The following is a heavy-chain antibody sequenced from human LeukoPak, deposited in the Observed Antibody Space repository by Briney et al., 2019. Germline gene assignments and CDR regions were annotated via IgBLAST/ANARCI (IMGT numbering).Heavy chain of an antibody. Sequence: SETLSLTCSVSGYRISSGYEWGWIRQPPGKGLEWLGSIGYSGNTYDNPSLKSRVTMSVDTSKNQFSLRLTSVTAADTAVYYCAGGRGNWNYVGAFDIWGQGTMVTVSS. CDR2: IGYSGNT. V-gene: IGHV4-38-2*02. J-gene: IGHJ3*02. CDR1: GYRISSGYE. CDR3: AGGRGNWNYVGAFDI. D-gene: IGHD1-7*01.